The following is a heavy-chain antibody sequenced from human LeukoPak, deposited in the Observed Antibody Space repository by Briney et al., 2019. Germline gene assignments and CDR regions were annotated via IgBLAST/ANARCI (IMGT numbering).Heavy chain of an antibody. CDR2: ITTGNAV. CDR1: GFAFSTYS. D-gene: IGHD1/OR15-1a*01. CDR3: GRIAINANNGMDV. J-gene: IGHJ6*02. V-gene: IGHV3-69-1*01. Sequence: GGSLRLSCAASGFAFSTYSWNWVRQAPGKGLEWVSFITTGNAVFYADSVKGQFTVSRDNAESSLYLQMNSLRAEDTAVYYCGRIAINANNGMDVWGQGTTVTVSS.